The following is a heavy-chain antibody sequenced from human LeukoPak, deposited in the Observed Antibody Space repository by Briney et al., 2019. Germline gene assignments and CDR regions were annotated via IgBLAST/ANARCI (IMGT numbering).Heavy chain of an antibody. V-gene: IGHV4-30-2*01. CDR2: IYHSGST. CDR3: ARDQGLGYCSGGSCYSGWFDP. CDR1: GDSISSGGYS. D-gene: IGHD2-15*01. Sequence: SQTLSLTCAVSGDSISSGGYSWSWIRQPPGKGLEWIGYIYHSGSTYYNPSLKSRVTISVDRSKNQFSLKLSSVTAADTAVYYCARDQGLGYCSGGSCYSGWFDPWGQGTLVTVSS. J-gene: IGHJ5*02.